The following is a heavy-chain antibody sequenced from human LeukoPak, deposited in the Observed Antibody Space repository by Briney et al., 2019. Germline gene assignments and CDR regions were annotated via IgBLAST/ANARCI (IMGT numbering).Heavy chain of an antibody. CDR3: ARDGGYSGYGEGYFDY. J-gene: IGHJ4*02. V-gene: IGHV3-33*01. Sequence: PGRSLRLSCAASGFTFSSYGMHWVRQAPGKGLEWVAVIWYDGSNKYYADSVKGRFTISRDNSKNTLYLQMNSLRAEDTAVYYCARDGGYSGYGEGYFDYWGQGTLVTVSS. CDR2: IWYDGSNK. D-gene: IGHD5-12*01. CDR1: GFTFSSYG.